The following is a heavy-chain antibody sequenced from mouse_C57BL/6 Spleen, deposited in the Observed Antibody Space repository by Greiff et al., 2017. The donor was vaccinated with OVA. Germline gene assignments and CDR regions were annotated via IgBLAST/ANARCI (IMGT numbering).Heavy chain of an antibody. V-gene: IGHV1-81*01. CDR1: GYTFTSYG. D-gene: IGHD2-3*01. J-gene: IGHJ3*01. Sequence: VKLVESGAELARPGASVKLSCKASGYTFTSYGISWVKQRTGQGLEWIGEIYPRSGNTYYNEKFKGKATLTADKSSSTAYMELRSLTSEDSAVYFCAGWGDGPWFAYWGQGTLVTVSA. CDR2: IYPRSGNT. CDR3: AGWGDGPWFAY.